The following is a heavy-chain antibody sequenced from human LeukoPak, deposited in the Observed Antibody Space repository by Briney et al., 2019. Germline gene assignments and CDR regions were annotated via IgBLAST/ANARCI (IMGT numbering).Heavy chain of an antibody. D-gene: IGHD3-10*01. Sequence: GGSLRLSCEVSGFXFSDHSINWVRQAPGKGLEWISYIRSSSSSIFYADSVKGRVTISTDNVRNSLYLQMNSLRDEDTAGYYCSRDLSRGFDYWGQGILVTVSS. CDR3: SRDLSRGFDY. CDR2: IRSSSSSI. CDR1: GFXFSDHS. V-gene: IGHV3-48*02. J-gene: IGHJ4*02.